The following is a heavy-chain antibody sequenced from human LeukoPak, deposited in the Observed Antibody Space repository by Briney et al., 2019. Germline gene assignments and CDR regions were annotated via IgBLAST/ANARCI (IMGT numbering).Heavy chain of an antibody. Sequence: PGGSLRLSCAASGLTFSSYSMNWVRQAPGKGLEWVANIKQDGSEKTYADSVRGRFTIFRDNAKDSVYLQMNSLRAEDSAIYYCAREGFYFFDFWGQGTLVTVSS. J-gene: IGHJ4*01. CDR2: IKQDGSEK. CDR1: GLTFSSYS. V-gene: IGHV3-7*01. CDR3: AREGFYFFDF.